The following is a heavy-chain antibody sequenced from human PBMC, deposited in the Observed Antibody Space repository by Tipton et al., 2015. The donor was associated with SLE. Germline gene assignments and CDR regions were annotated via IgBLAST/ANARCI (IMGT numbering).Heavy chain of an antibody. CDR3: TKSGRTFDY. V-gene: IGHV3-33*06. CDR1: GFIFSSYA. D-gene: IGHD2-15*01. J-gene: IGHJ4*02. CDR2: IRHDGSNQ. Sequence: RSLRPSCEASGFIFSSYAVHWVRQAPGKGLEWVAMIRHDGSNQFYADSVKGRFIISRDNSKKTLHLQMNSLRPEDTAVYYCTKSGRTFDYWGRGTLVNVSS.